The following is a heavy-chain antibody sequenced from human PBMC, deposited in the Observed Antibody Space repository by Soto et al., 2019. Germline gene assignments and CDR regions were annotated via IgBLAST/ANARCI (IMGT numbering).Heavy chain of an antibody. CDR1: GYXFTNYL. Sequence: PXEXLETSCRTSGYXFTNYLLVWVRHMPGKGLEWIGIIYPGYSDTRYSPSFQGQVTISADKSIITAYLQWSNLKSSDTAMYYCARVWWNSGNWFDPWGQGTLGTVSS. V-gene: IGHV5-51*01. CDR2: IYPGYSDT. J-gene: IGHJ5*02. D-gene: IGHD3-16*01. CDR3: ARVWWNSGNWFDP.